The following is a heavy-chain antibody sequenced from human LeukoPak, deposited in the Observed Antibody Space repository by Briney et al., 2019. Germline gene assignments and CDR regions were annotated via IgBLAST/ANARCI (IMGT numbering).Heavy chain of an antibody. D-gene: IGHD3-22*01. J-gene: IGHJ4*02. CDR2: ISGSGGST. Sequence: GGSLRLSCAASGFTFSSYAMSWVRQAPGKGLEWVSAISGSGGSTYYADSVKGRFTISRDNSKNSLYLQMNSLRAEETAVYYCARDLIDYYDSSGYYGPFDYWGQGALVTVSS. V-gene: IGHV3-23*01. CDR3: ARDLIDYYDSSGYYGPFDY. CDR1: GFTFSSYA.